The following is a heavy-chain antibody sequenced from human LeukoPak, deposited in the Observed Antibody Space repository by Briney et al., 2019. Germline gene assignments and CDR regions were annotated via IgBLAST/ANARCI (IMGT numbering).Heavy chain of an antibody. D-gene: IGHD6-19*01. CDR2: ISYDGSNK. V-gene: IGHV3-30*03. CDR1: GFTFSSYG. CDR3: ARVAAVAGADY. J-gene: IGHJ4*02. Sequence: GRSLRLSCAASGFTFSSYGMHWVRQAPGKGLEWVAVISYDGSNKYYADSVKGRFTISRDNSKNTLYLQMNSLRAEDTAVYYCARVAAVAGADYWGQGTLVTVSS.